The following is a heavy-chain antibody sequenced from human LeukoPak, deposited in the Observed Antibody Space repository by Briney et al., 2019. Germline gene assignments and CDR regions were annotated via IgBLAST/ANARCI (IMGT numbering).Heavy chain of an antibody. CDR1: GFTFSNAW. V-gene: IGHV3-15*01. Sequence: GGSLRLSCAASGFTFSNAWMSWVRQTPGKGLEWVGRIKSTTDGGTTDYAAPVKGRFTISRDDSKNMPYLQMNSLKTEDAAVYYCTTGAYGARLDVWGQGTLVTVSS. J-gene: IGHJ4*02. CDR2: IKSTTDGGTT. CDR3: TTGAYGARLDV. D-gene: IGHD4-17*01.